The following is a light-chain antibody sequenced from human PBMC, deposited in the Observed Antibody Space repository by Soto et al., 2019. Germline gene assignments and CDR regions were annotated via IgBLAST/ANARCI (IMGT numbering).Light chain of an antibody. CDR3: CSYASSSTLV. CDR2: EVS. V-gene: IGLV2-23*02. J-gene: IGLJ2*01. CDR1: SSDVGSYNL. Sequence: QSALTQPASVSGSPGQSITISCTGTSSDVGSYNLVSWYQHHPGKAPKLMIYEVSKRPSGVSNRFSGSKSGNTASLTISGLQAEDEADYYCCSYASSSTLVFGGGTKLTVL.